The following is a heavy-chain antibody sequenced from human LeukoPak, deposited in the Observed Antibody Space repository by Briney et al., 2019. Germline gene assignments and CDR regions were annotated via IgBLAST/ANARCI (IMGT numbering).Heavy chain of an antibody. D-gene: IGHD3-22*01. CDR1: GFTFSGYW. CDR3: ATSDDSSGSD. Sequence: GGSLRLSCAASGFTFSGYWMSWVRQAPGKGLEWVANINLDGSVIHYVDSAKGRFTISRDNAKNSLYLQMNYLRAEDTALYYCATSDDSSGSDWGQGTLVTVS. CDR2: INLDGSVI. J-gene: IGHJ4*02. V-gene: IGHV3-7*01.